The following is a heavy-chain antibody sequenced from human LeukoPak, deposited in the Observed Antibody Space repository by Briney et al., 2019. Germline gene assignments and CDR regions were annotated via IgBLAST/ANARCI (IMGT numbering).Heavy chain of an antibody. D-gene: IGHD3-9*01. CDR3: ASTIFWPPKNFDY. V-gene: IGHV3-21*01. CDR1: EFIFSSYT. CDR2: ISSSSSYI. Sequence: GGSLRLSCAASEFIFSSYTMNWVRQAPGKGLEWVSSISSSSSYIYYADSVKGRFTISRDNAKNSLYLQMNSLRAEDTAVYYCASTIFWPPKNFDYWGQGTLVTVSS. J-gene: IGHJ4*02.